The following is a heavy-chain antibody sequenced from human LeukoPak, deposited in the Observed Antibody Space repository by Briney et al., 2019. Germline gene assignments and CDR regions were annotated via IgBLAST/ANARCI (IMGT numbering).Heavy chain of an antibody. CDR3: ARGMVRGDYYYYYGMDV. Sequence: VSVKVSCKASGYTFTSYDINWVRQATGQGLEWMGWMNPNSGNTGYAQKFQGRVTMTRNTSISTAYMELSSLRSEDTAVYYCARGMVRGDYYYYYGMDVWGQGTTVTVSS. D-gene: IGHD3-10*01. CDR1: GYTFTSYD. J-gene: IGHJ6*02. V-gene: IGHV1-8*01. CDR2: MNPNSGNT.